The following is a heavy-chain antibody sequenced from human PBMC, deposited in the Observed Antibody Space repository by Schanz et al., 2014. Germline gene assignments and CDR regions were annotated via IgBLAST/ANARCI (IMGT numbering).Heavy chain of an antibody. J-gene: IGHJ6*02. V-gene: IGHV1-18*01. Sequence: QVQLVQSGAEVKKPGASVKVSCKASGYTFTSYGITWVRQAPGQGLEWMGWINGYNGHTLYAQKLQGRVTMTTDTSTSTAYMELRSLRSDDTAVYYCARVQDDILTGSEYYYGMDVWGQGTTVTVSS. CDR2: INGYNGHT. CDR3: ARVQDDILTGSEYYYGMDV. CDR1: GYTFTSYG. D-gene: IGHD3-9*01.